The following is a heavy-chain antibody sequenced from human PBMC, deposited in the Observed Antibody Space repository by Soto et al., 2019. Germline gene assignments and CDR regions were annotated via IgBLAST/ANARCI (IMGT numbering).Heavy chain of an antibody. V-gene: IGHV3-74*01. CDR3: ARGCFGPDV. Sequence: EVQLVESGGGLVQPGGYLRLSCAASGFTFSGRSMNCVRQAPGKGLVWVSCIDNAGTDSTYADSVKGRFTSSRDNAKNTLYLQMNSLRVEDTDLYYCARGCFGPDVWGKGTTVTFSS. D-gene: IGHD3-10*01. J-gene: IGHJ6*04. CDR2: IDNAGTDS. CDR1: GFTFSGRS.